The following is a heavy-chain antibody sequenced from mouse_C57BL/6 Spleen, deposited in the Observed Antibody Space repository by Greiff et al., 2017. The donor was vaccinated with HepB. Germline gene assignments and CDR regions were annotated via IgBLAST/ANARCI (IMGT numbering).Heavy chain of an antibody. V-gene: IGHV4-1*01. J-gene: IGHJ2*01. CDR3: AREGRTRYYFDY. Sequence: AAAAVDFSRYWMSWVRRAPGKGLEWIGEINPDSSTINYAPSLKDKFIICRDNAKNTLYLKMSKVGSEDTALYYCAREGRTRYYFDYWGQGTTLPVSS. CDR1: AVDFSRYW. D-gene: IGHD3-3*01. CDR2: INPDSSTI.